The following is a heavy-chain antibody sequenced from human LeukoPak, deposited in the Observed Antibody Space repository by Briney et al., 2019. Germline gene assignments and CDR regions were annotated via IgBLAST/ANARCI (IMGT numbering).Heavy chain of an antibody. V-gene: IGHV3-7*03. CDR1: GFPFSNSW. CDR3: AGGNSMDV. CDR2: IKSAGSGI. D-gene: IGHD1/OR15-1a*01. J-gene: IGHJ6*04. Sequence: GGSLRLSCAVSGFPFSNSWMYWVRQAPGKGLEGVANIKSAGSGISYVDSVKGRFIISRDNARNSLYLQMNSLRVEDTAVYFCAGGNSMDVWGKGAAVSVSS.